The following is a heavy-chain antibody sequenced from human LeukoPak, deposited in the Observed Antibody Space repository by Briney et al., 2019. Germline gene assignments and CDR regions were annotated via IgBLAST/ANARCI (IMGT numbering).Heavy chain of an antibody. CDR3: ARVRGDGYSRFDY. Sequence: ASVTVSFKASGYTFTSYDISWVGQAPGQGREWMGWISAYNGNTNYAQKLQGRVTMTTDTSTSTAYMELRSPRSDDTAVYYCARVRGDGYSRFDYWGQGTLVTVSS. V-gene: IGHV1-18*01. CDR1: GYTFTSYD. J-gene: IGHJ4*02. CDR2: ISAYNGNT. D-gene: IGHD6-13*01.